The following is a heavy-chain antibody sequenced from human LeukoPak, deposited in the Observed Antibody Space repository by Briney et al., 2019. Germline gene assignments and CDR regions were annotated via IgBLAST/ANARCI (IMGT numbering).Heavy chain of an antibody. CDR2: IIPIFGTA. J-gene: IGHJ4*02. CDR3: ARDYYDSSGYYSGAFDY. D-gene: IGHD3-22*01. V-gene: IGHV1-69*13. CDR1: GGTFSSYA. Sequence: SVKVSCKASGGTFSSYAISWMRQAPGQGLEWMGGIIPIFGTANYAQKFQGRVTITADESTSTAYMELSSLRSEDTAVYYCARDYYDSSGYYSGAFDYWGQGTLVTVSS.